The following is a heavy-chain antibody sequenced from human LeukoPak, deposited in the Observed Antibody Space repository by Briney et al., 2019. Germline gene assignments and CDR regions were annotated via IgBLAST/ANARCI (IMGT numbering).Heavy chain of an antibody. D-gene: IGHD3-16*01. CDR2: ISSSSSYI. V-gene: IGHV3-21*04. CDR1: GFTLSSYS. J-gene: IGHJ4*02. Sequence: GGSLRLSCAASGFTLSSYSMNWVRQAPGKGLEWVSSISSSSSYIYYADSVKGRFTISRDNAKNSLYLQMNSLRAEDTAIYYCAKGGRIGVFDYWGQGTLVTVSS. CDR3: AKGGRIGVFDY.